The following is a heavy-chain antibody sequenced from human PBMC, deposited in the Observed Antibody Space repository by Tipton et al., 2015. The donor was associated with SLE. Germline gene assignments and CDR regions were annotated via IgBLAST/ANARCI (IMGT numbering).Heavy chain of an antibody. CDR2: IYYSGST. Sequence: TLSLTCTVSGGSISSYYWSWIRQPPGKGLEWIGYIYYSGSTNYNPSLKSRVTMSVDKSKNQFSLRLSSVTVADTAVYYCARVGRLHLGELSPPFDYWGQGTLVTVSS. CDR3: ARVGRLHLGELSPPFDY. V-gene: IGHV4-59*12. CDR1: GGSISSYY. D-gene: IGHD3-16*02. J-gene: IGHJ4*02.